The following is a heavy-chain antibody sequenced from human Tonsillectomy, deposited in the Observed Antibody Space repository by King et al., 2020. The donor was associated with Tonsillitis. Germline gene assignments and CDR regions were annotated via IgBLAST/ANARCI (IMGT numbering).Heavy chain of an antibody. Sequence: VQLVESGGGVVQPGRSLRLSCAASGFTFSSYAMHWVRQAPGKGLEWVALISFDGSNKEYADSAKGRFTTSRDNSKNRLYLQMNSLRAEDTAVYYCARRDGALDYYYYGMDVWGQGTTVTVSS. V-gene: IGHV3-30-3*01. CDR2: ISFDGSNK. J-gene: IGHJ6*02. CDR1: GFTFSSYA. D-gene: IGHD4-17*01. CDR3: ARRDGALDYYYYGMDV.